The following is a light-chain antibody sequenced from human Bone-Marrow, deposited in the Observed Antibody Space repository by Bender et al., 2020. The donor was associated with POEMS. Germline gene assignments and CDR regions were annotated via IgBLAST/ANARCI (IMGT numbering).Light chain of an antibody. CDR2: GYN. J-gene: IGLJ3*02. V-gene: IGLV1-40*01. CDR1: SSNTGSGYD. Sequence: QSVLTQPPSVSGAPGPRVTISCTGSSSNTGSGYDINWYQHLPGTAPKLLIYGYNNRPSGVSNRFSGSKSGNTASLTISGLQAEDEADYYCQSYDNSLGGWVFGGGTKLTVL. CDR3: QSYDNSLGGWV.